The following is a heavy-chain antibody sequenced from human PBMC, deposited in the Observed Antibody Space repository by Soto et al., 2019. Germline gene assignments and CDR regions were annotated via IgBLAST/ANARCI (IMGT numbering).Heavy chain of an antibody. Sequence: GESLRLSCRVSGFGFSKYGIIWLRQAPGKGLEWVSSISKSDYTYDSDSVKRRFTISKDNAKNSVSLQMNTLSVDTTAVYYCASEDSIVIPAVSDFWGQGTLVTVSS. J-gene: IGHJ4*01. D-gene: IGHD2-2*01. CDR1: GFGFSKYG. CDR3: ASEDSIVIPAVSDF. CDR2: ISKSDYT. V-gene: IGHV3-21*04.